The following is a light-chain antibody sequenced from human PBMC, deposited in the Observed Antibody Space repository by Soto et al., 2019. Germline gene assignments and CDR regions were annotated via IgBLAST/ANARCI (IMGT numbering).Light chain of an antibody. CDR2: DAS. CDR1: QSISSW. J-gene: IGKJ1*01. Sequence: DIQMTQSPSTLSASVGDRVTITCRASQSISSWLAWYQQKPGKAPKLLIYDASSLESGVPSRFSGSGSGTDFTLTISSLQPDDFATYYCQQYNSYSPWTFGHGTKVEIK. CDR3: QQYNSYSPWT. V-gene: IGKV1-5*01.